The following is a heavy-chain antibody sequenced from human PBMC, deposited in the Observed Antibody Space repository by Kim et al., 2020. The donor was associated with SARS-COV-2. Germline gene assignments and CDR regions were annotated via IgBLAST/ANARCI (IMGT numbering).Heavy chain of an antibody. V-gene: IGHV3-30*18. D-gene: IGHD6-13*01. Sequence: GGSLRLSCAASGFTFSSYGMHWVHQAPGKGLEWVAVISYDGSNKYYADSVKGRFTISRDNSKNTLYLQMNSLRAEDTAVYYCAKSDGGSSSWYIAYYYGMDVWGQGTTVTVSS. CDR2: ISYDGSNK. CDR1: GFTFSSYG. CDR3: AKSDGGSSSWYIAYYYGMDV. J-gene: IGHJ6*02.